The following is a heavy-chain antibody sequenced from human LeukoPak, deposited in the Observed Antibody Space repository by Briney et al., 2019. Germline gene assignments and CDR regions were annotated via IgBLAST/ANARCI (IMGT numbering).Heavy chain of an antibody. CDR1: GFTFSSYS. CDR3: ARSSSGSGGYYMDV. J-gene: IGHJ6*03. V-gene: IGHV3-48*01. Sequence: GGSLRLSCAASGFTFSSYSMNWVRQAPGEGLEWISYISSSSSTIYYADSVKGRFTISRDNAKNSLYLQMNSLRGEDTAVYYCARSSSGSGGYYMDVWGKGTTVTVSS. CDR2: ISSSSSTI. D-gene: IGHD1-26*01.